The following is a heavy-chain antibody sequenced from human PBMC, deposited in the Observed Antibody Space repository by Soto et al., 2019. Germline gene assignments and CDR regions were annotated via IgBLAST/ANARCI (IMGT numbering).Heavy chain of an antibody. Sequence: PSETLSLTCDVSGDSISTYYWSWIRQPPGKGLEWIGYVYYSGSTLYNPSLESRVTLSIDMSKKQVSLKPSSVIAADTAVYYCARTRMIESWIDYWGHGTLVTVSS. J-gene: IGHJ4*01. CDR2: VYYSGST. V-gene: IGHV4-59*01. CDR1: GDSISTYY. D-gene: IGHD2-21*01. CDR3: ARTRMIESWIDY.